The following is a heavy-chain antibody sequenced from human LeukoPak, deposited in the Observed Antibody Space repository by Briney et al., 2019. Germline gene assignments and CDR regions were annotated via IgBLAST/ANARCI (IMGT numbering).Heavy chain of an antibody. CDR3: ARGGAARPGWFDP. CDR1: GFTFSSYS. V-gene: IGHV3-21*01. D-gene: IGHD6-6*01. CDR2: ISSSSYI. Sequence: GGSLRLSCAASGFTFSSYSMNWVRQAPGKGLEWVSSISSSSYIYYADSVKGRFTISRDNAKNSLYLQMNSLRAEDTAVYCCARGGAARPGWFDPWGQGTLVTVSS. J-gene: IGHJ5*02.